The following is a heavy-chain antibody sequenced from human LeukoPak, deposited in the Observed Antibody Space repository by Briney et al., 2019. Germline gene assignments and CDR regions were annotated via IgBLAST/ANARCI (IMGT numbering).Heavy chain of an antibody. J-gene: IGHJ4*02. CDR1: GFTFSSYA. CDR2: VTDTGGNT. Sequence: GGSLRLSCAASGFTFSSYAMTWVRQAPVKGLEWLSVVTDTGGNTYHADSVKGRFTISRDNSKNTVYLEMDSLRVEDTAVYYCAKGTVRSCSGPSCYPLDSWGQGTLVTVSS. D-gene: IGHD2-15*01. V-gene: IGHV3-23*01. CDR3: AKGTVRSCSGPSCYPLDS.